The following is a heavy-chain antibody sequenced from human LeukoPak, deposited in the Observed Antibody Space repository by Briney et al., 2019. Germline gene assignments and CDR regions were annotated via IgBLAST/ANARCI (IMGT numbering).Heavy chain of an antibody. CDR1: GYTLTELS. V-gene: IGHV1-24*01. D-gene: IGHD3-22*01. J-gene: IGHJ1*01. CDR2: FDPEDGET. Sequence: GASVKVSCKVSGYTLTELSMHWVRQAPGKGLEWMGGFDPEDGETIYARKFQGRVTMTTDTSTSTAYMELRSLRSDDTAVYYCASYYYDSNPYFQHWGQGTLVTVSS. CDR3: ASYYYDSNPYFQH.